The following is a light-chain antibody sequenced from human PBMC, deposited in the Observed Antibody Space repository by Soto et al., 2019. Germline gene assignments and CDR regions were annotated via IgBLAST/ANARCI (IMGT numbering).Light chain of an antibody. CDR2: DVS. CDR1: QNISNY. J-gene: IGKJ1*01. CDR3: QQYNSYSPA. V-gene: IGKV3D-15*02. Sequence: IGVMQSPATVSVSPGERATLSCRASQNISNYLIWYQQKPGQAPRLLIYDVSNRATDIPARFSGSGSGTEFTLTISSLQPDDFATYYCQQYNSYSPAFGQGTKVDI.